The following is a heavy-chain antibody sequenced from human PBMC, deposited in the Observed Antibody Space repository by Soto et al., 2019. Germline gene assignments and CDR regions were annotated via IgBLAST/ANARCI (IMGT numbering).Heavy chain of an antibody. CDR1: GGTFSSDS. CDR2: IIPMFDTP. V-gene: IGHV1-69*13. J-gene: IGHJ4*02. Sequence: SVKVSCKASGGTFSSDSFSWVRQAPGQGLEWMGGIIPMFDTPIYAQKFQDRVTITADESTSTAYMQLSSLRSGDTAVYYCARSGGLDRDFNYWGQGSLVNVSS. CDR3: ARSGGLDRDFNY. D-gene: IGHD2-15*01.